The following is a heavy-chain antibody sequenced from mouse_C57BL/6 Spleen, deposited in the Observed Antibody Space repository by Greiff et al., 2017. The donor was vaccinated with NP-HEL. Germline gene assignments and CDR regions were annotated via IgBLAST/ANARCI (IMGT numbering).Heavy chain of an antibody. CDR3: TRGPNYYGSSTWYFDV. V-gene: IGHV5-9-1*02. CDR2: ISSGGDYI. CDR1: GFTFSSYA. Sequence: EVHLVESGEGLVKPGGSLKLSCAASGFTFSSYAMSWVRQTPEKRLEWVAYISSGGDYIYYADTVKGRFTISRDNARNTLYLQMSSLKSEDTAMYYCTRGPNYYGSSTWYFDVWGTGTTVTVSS. J-gene: IGHJ1*03. D-gene: IGHD1-1*01.